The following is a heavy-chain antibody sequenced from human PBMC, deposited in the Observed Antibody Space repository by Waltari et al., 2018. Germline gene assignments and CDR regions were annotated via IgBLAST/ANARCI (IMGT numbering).Heavy chain of an antibody. D-gene: IGHD3-10*01. CDR3: ARLQSYYGSGSYYD. CDR2: IDYSGST. J-gene: IGHJ4*02. Sequence: QLQLQESGPGLVKPSETLSLTCTVSGGSISSSSYYWGWIRQPPGKGLEWIGSIDYSGSTYYNPSLNSRVTISVDTSKNHFSLKLISVTAADTAVYYCARLQSYYGSGSYYDWGQGTLVTVSS. V-gene: IGHV4-39*07. CDR1: GGSISSSSYY.